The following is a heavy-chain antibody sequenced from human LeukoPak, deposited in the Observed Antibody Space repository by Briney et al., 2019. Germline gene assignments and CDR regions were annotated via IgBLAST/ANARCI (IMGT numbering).Heavy chain of an antibody. CDR2: IHYSGST. J-gene: IGHJ4*02. Sequence: PSETLTLPCTVSGGYISSSYWSWIRHPTGKGLEWIGHIHYSGSTNYNPSLKSRVTISVDTSKNQFSLKLSSVTAADTAVYYCAREVAHGVKSYYFDYWGQGTLVTVSS. CDR1: GGYISSSY. CDR3: AREVAHGVKSYYFDY. V-gene: IGHV4-59*01. D-gene: IGHD4-23*01.